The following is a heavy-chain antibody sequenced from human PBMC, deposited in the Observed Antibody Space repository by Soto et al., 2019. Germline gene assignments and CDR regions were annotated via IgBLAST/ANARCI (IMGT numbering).Heavy chain of an antibody. D-gene: IGHD2-8*01. CDR3: AKDAIVLMVYAGGHFDY. CDR1: GFTFSSYA. V-gene: IGHV3-23*01. CDR2: ISGSGGST. J-gene: IGHJ4*02. Sequence: GGSLRLSCAASGFTFSSYAMSWVRQAPGKGLEWVSAISGSGGSTYYADSVKGRFTISRDNSKNTLYLQMNSLRAEDTAVYYCAKDAIVLMVYAGGHFDYWGQGTLVTVSS.